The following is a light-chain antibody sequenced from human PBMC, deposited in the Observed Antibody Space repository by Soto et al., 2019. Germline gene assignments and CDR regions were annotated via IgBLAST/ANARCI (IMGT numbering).Light chain of an antibody. J-gene: IGKJ5*01. CDR3: QQYNNWPFS. Sequence: EIVMTQSPAALSVSPGERATLSCRAGQGFTTNFAWYQQKSGQSPRLLIYDVSIRATGVPARFSGTGSETDFTLTISGLQSEDSAVYFCQQYNNWPFSFGQGTRLEIK. V-gene: IGKV3-15*01. CDR2: DVS. CDR1: QGFTTN.